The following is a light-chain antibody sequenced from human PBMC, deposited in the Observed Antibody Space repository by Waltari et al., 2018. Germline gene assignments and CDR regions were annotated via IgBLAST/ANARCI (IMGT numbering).Light chain of an antibody. Sequence: NFMLTQPHSVSESPGKTVTISCTRSSGSIASPYVQWYQQRPGSSPTTVIYEDNQRPPGVPDRFSGSIDSSSNSASLTISGLKTEDEADYYCQSYDSSNQVFGGGTKLTVL. J-gene: IGLJ3*02. CDR2: EDN. CDR3: QSYDSSNQV. V-gene: IGLV6-57*01. CDR1: SGSIASPY.